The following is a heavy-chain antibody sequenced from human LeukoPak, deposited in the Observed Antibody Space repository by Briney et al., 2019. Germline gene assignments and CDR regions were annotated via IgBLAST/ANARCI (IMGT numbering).Heavy chain of an antibody. CDR2: ISDDGNNK. D-gene: IGHD4-11*01. J-gene: IGHJ6*02. Sequence: GGSLRLSCAASGFTFSSYTMHWVRQAPGKELEWVAVISDDGNNKYYADSVKGRFTISRDNAKNSLYLQMNSLRAEDTAVYYCARAVKMDVWGQGTTVTVSS. CDR3: ARAVKMDV. CDR1: GFTFSSYT. V-gene: IGHV3-30*04.